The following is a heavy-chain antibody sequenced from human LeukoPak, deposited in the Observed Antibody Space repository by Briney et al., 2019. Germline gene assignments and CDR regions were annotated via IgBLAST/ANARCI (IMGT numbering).Heavy chain of an antibody. CDR3: AREYYDSSGRKHAFEN. V-gene: IGHV1-2*02. Sequence: ASMTVSCKTSGYTFADYYLHWVRQAPGQGLEWMGSIDPDSGGTNYAQKFQGRVTMTRDTSISTAYMELSRLRSDDTAVYYCAREYYDSSGRKHAFENWGQGTMVTVSS. CDR2: IDPDSGGT. J-gene: IGHJ3*02. CDR1: GYTFADYY. D-gene: IGHD3-22*01.